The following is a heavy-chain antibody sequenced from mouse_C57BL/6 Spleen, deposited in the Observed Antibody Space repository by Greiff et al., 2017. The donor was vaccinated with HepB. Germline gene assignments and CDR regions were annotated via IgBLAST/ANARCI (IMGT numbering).Heavy chain of an antibody. J-gene: IGHJ2*01. CDR3: TRWGTTVVADY. V-gene: IGHV1-15*01. CDR2: IDPETGGT. D-gene: IGHD1-1*01. CDR1: GYTFTDYE. Sequence: QVQLQQSGAELVRPGASVTLSCKASGYTFTDYEMHWVKQTPVHGLEWIGAIDPETGGTAYNQKFKGKAIPTADKSSSTAYMELRSLTSEDSAVYYCTRWGTTVVADYWGQGTTLTVSS.